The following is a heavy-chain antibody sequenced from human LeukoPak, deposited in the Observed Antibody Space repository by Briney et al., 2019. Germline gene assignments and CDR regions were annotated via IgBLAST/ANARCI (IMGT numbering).Heavy chain of an antibody. CDR1: GGSISSYY. Sequence: SETLSPTCTVSGGSISSYYWSWIRQPPGKGLEWIGYIYYSGSTNYNPSLKSRVTISVDSSKNQFSLRLSSVTAADTAVYYCAGDHLALNALDIWGQGTMVTVSS. V-gene: IGHV4-59*01. CDR3: AGDHLALNALDI. J-gene: IGHJ3*02. CDR2: IYYSGST.